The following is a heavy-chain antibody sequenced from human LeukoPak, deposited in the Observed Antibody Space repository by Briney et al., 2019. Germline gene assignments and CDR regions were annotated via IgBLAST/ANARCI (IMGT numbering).Heavy chain of an antibody. Sequence: PGRSLRLSCAASGFTFSSYAMNWVRQAPGKGLEWVSYISSTGSTIYYADSVKGRFTISRDNAKNSLYLQMNSLRAEDTAVYYCARCYYGSGSSTFDYWGQGTLVTVSS. CDR3: ARCYYGSGSSTFDY. V-gene: IGHV3-48*03. J-gene: IGHJ4*02. CDR2: ISSTGSTI. CDR1: GFTFSSYA. D-gene: IGHD3-10*01.